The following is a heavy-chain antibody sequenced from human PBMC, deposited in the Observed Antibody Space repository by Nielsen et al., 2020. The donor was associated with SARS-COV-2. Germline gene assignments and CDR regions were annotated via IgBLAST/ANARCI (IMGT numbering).Heavy chain of an antibody. CDR3: ARGHDGGTYYHYYLDV. J-gene: IGHJ6*03. CDR1: GGSLFGYS. Sequence: SETLSLTCGASGGSLFGYSWTWIRQSPGKGLEWIGDIDHRGNTHSRSSLESRVSIFRDTSKSQVSLRLSSVTAADTAVYFCARGHDGGTYYHYYLDVWGRGTTVTVSS. D-gene: IGHD1-26*01. V-gene: IGHV4-34*01. CDR2: IDHRGNT.